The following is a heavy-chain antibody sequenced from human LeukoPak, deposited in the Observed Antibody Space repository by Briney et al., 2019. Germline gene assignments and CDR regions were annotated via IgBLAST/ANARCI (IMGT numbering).Heavy chain of an antibody. CDR3: AKTSRGYSYGLKYFDY. D-gene: IGHD5-18*01. CDR1: GFTFSSYG. V-gene: IGHV3-30*18. J-gene: IGHJ4*02. Sequence: QSGGSLRLSCAASGFTFSSYGMHWVRQAPGKGLEWVAVTSYDGSNKYYADSVKGRFTISRDNSKNTLYLQMNSLRAEDTAVYYCAKTSRGYSYGLKYFDYWGQGTLVTVSS. CDR2: TSYDGSNK.